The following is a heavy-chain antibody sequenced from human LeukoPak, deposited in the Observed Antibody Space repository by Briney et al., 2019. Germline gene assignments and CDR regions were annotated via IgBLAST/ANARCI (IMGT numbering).Heavy chain of an antibody. CDR3: ARYCSGGSCYSLFDP. J-gene: IGHJ5*02. V-gene: IGHV3-23*01. CDR1: GFTFSSYA. D-gene: IGHD2-15*01. Sequence: GGSLRLSCAASGFTFSSYAMSWVRQAPGKGLEWVSGISGSGGSTYYADSVKGRFTISRDNSNNTLYLQVSSLRAEDTAVYYCARYCSGGSCYSLFDPWGQGTLVTVSS. CDR2: ISGSGGST.